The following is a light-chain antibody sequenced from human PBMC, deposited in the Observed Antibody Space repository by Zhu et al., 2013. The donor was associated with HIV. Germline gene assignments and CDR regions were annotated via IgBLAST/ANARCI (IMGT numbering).Light chain of an antibody. V-gene: IGLV1-47*01. CDR1: SSNIGSNY. CDR2: SNT. Sequence: QSVLTQPPSASGTPGQRVTISCSGGSSNIGSNYVSWYQHLPGAAPKLLIHSNTQRPSGVPDRFSGSKSGTSASLAITGLQAEDEADYYCQSYDSSLSAWVFGGGTKLTVL. CDR3: QSYDSSLSAWV. J-gene: IGLJ3*02.